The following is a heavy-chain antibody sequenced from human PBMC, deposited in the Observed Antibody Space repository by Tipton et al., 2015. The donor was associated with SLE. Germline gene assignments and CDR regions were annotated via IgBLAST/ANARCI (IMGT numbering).Heavy chain of an antibody. Sequence: TLSLTCAVYGGSFSGYYWSWIRQPPGKGLEWIGDINHSGTTNYNPSLKSRVTILVDASKNQFSLKVNSVTAADTAVYYCAIPTTQHCSGGGCYRHDAFDIWGQGTMVTVSS. CDR1: GGSFSGYY. J-gene: IGHJ3*02. CDR2: INHSGTT. V-gene: IGHV4-34*01. CDR3: AIPTTQHCSGGGCYRHDAFDI. D-gene: IGHD2-15*01.